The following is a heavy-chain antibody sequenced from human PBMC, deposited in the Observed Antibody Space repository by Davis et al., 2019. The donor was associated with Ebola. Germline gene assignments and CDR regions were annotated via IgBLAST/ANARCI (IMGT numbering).Heavy chain of an antibody. J-gene: IGHJ6*04. V-gene: IGHV3-23*01. Sequence: GESLKISCTASVITFSSYAMTWVRQAPGKGLEWVSAISGSGGSTYYADSVKGRFTISSDNSKKTLYLQMNSLRAEDTDVYYCAKSGLSFGVVKYHYGMDVWGKGTTVTVSS. D-gene: IGHD3-3*01. CDR3: AKSGLSFGVVKYHYGMDV. CDR1: VITFSSYA. CDR2: ISGSGGST.